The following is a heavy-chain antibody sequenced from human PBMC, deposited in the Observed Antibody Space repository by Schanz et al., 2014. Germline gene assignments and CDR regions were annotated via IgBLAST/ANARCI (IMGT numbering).Heavy chain of an antibody. V-gene: IGHV3-23*04. J-gene: IGHJ4*03. CDR3: VRDSLYAFDY. Sequence: EVELVESGGGLVQPGGSLRLSCAASGLIFSNYAMSWVRQAPGKGLEWVSAISGSGGSTYYADSVKGRFTISRDNTTNSVFLQMNSLRAEDTAVYFSVRDSLYAFDYWGQGTLVTVSS. D-gene: IGHD2-8*01. CDR2: ISGSGGST. CDR1: GLIFSNYA.